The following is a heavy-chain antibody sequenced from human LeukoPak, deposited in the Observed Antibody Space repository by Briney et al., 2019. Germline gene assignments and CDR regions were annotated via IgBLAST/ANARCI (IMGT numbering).Heavy chain of an antibody. D-gene: IGHD4-17*01. J-gene: IGHJ5*02. CDR3: ATRPMTTVTPP. CDR1: GFTFSSYS. Sequence: GGSLRLSCAPSGFTFSSYSMNWVRQAPGKGLEWVSYISSSSSTIYYADSVKGRFTISRYNAKNSLYLQMNSLRAEDTAVYYCATRPMTTVTPPWGQGTLVTVSS. V-gene: IGHV3-48*01. CDR2: ISSSSSTI.